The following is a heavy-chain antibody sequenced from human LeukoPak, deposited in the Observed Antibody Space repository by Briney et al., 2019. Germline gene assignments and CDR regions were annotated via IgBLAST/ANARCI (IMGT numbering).Heavy chain of an antibody. V-gene: IGHV3-48*03. Sequence: GGSLRLSCAASGFTFSSYEMNWVRQAPGKGLEWISYISSSSSTIYYADSVKGRFTISRDKAKNSLYLQMNSLRVEDTAVYYCARDQHGSGNYKCYFDYWGQGTLVTVSS. CDR2: ISSSSSTI. CDR1: GFTFSSYE. CDR3: ARDQHGSGNYKCYFDY. J-gene: IGHJ4*02. D-gene: IGHD3-10*01.